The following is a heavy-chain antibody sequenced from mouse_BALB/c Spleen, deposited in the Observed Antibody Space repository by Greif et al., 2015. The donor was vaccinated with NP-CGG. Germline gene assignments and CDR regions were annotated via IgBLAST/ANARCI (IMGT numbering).Heavy chain of an antibody. D-gene: IGHD2-2*01. J-gene: IGHJ4*01. CDR2: INSNGGST. CDR3: ARGGLRGAMDY. Sequence: EVKVVESGGGLVKLGGSLKLSCAASGFTFSSYYMSWVRQTPEKRLELVAAINSNGGSTYYPDTVKGRFTISRDNAKNTLYLQIGSLKSEDTALYYCARGGLRGAMDYWGQGTSVTVSS. CDR1: GFTFSSYY. V-gene: IGHV5-6-2*01.